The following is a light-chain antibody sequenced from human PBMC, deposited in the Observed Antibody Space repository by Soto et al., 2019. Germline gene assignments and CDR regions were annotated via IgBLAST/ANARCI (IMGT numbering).Light chain of an antibody. CDR2: GAS. CDR1: QSVSRR. CDR3: QQYGGSPIT. Sequence: EVVLTQSPGTLSLSPGVRATLSCRASQSVSRRLAWYQQRPGQSPRLLISGASMRASGVPVRFIGSGSGTDFTLTITRLEPEDFAVYYCQQYGGSPITFGLGTRLEI. V-gene: IGKV3-20*01. J-gene: IGKJ5*01.